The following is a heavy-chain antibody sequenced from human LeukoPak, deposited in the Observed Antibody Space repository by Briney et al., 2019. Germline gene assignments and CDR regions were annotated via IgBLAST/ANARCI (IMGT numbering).Heavy chain of an antibody. V-gene: IGHV3-13*01. CDR2: VSSGFHA. Sequence: PGGSLRLSWTASGFTLGSHDMHWVRQIPGQGLEWVAAVSSGFHAFFADSVQGRFTVSREDARNSLYLQMNSLRAGDTAVYYCVREARGYHYTYFDYWGQGTLVTVSS. D-gene: IGHD5-18*01. CDR3: VREARGYHYTYFDY. J-gene: IGHJ4*02. CDR1: GFTLGSHD.